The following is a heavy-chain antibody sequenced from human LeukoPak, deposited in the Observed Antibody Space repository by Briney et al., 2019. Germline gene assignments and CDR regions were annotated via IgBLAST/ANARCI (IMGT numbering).Heavy chain of an antibody. CDR3: ARGSIAPDY. D-gene: IGHD6-6*01. CDR1: GGSFSGYY. CDR2: INHSGST. J-gene: IGHJ4*02. V-gene: IGHV4-34*01. Sequence: SETLSLTCAVYGGSFSGYYWSWIRQPPGKGLEWIGEINHSGSTNYNPSLKSRVTISVDTSKNQFSLKLSSVTAADTAVYYCARGSIAPDYWGQGTLVTVSS.